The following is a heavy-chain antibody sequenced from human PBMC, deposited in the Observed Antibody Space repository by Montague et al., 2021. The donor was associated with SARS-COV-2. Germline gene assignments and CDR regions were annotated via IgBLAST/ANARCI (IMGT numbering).Heavy chain of an antibody. CDR1: GGSISRSDYY. CDR2: IYYSGST. D-gene: IGHD7-27*01. CDR3: ARHEPGDSPLDG. J-gene: IGHJ4*02. V-gene: IGHV4-39*01. Sequence: SETLSLTCTVSGGSISRSDYYWGWIRQAPGKGLEWIGSIYYSGSTMYNPSLKSRLTMSVDTSKNQFSLRLNSVTAADTSIYYCARHEPGDSPLDGWGQGTLVTVSS.